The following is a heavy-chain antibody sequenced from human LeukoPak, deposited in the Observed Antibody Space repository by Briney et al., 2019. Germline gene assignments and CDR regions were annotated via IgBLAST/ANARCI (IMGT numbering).Heavy chain of an antibody. Sequence: GGSLRLSFAPSGFTFSSYWMSWGRQAPGKGLEWGANIKQDGSEKYSVDPVKGGFTFSRANAKNSLYLQINSLRAQDTAVYYCARTYYDVCSSDYFDYWGQGPLVTVSS. D-gene: IGHD3-3*01. V-gene: IGHV3-7*01. J-gene: IGHJ4*02. CDR2: IKQDGSEK. CDR1: GFTFSSYW. CDR3: ARTYYDVCSSDYFDY.